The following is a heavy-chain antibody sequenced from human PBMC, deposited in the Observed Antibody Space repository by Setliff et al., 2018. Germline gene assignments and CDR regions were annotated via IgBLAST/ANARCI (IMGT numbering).Heavy chain of an antibody. CDR3: AKVKKPLIRGSGFDY. V-gene: IGHV3-30*02. Sequence: GESLTLSCAASGIVFGTYGMHWVRQAPGKGLDWVASVRFDGTYKVYADSVKGRFTISRDNSENTLFLQMTSLRPEDTGIYYCAKVKKPLIRGSGFDYWGRGTLVTVSS. CDR1: GIVFGTYG. J-gene: IGHJ4*02. D-gene: IGHD3-10*01. CDR2: VRFDGTYK.